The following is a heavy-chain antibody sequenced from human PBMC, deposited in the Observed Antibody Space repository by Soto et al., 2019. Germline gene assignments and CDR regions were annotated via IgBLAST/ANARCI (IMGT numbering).Heavy chain of an antibody. CDR2: INSDGSST. CDR1: GFTFSSYW. V-gene: IGHV3-74*01. J-gene: IGHJ6*02. Sequence: GGSLRLSCAASGFTFSSYWMHWVRQAPGRGLVWVSRINSDGSSTSYADSVKGRFTISRDNAKNTLYLQMNSLRAEDTAVYYCASDPAKKGRNYYCYGMEVWGQGTTVSVSS. CDR3: ASDPAKKGRNYYCYGMEV.